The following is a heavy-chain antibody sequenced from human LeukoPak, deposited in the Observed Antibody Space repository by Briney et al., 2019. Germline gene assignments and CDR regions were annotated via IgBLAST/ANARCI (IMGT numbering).Heavy chain of an antibody. Sequence: GGSLRLSCAASGLIFSNYALSWVRQVPGKGLEWVSCVRAGGGTTYYPDSVKGRFTNSRDNAKSTLYLQMNSVRAEDTAVYYCAKDVLRWAFDYWGQGTLVTVSS. D-gene: IGHD4-23*01. CDR2: VRAGGGTT. V-gene: IGHV3-23*01. CDR3: AKDVLRWAFDY. CDR1: GLIFSNYA. J-gene: IGHJ4*02.